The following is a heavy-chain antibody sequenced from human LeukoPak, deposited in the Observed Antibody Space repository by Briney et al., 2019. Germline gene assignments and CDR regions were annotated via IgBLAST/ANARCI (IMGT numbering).Heavy chain of an antibody. D-gene: IGHD2-21*02. J-gene: IGHJ4*02. CDR2: ISVYNGNT. CDR3: ARGSYCGGDCYPDY. Sequence: ASVKVSCKASGYIFTNYGINWVRQAPGQGVEWVGWISVYNGNTNFAQKFQGRVTMTTETSTNTAYMDLRSLRADDTAVYYCARGSYCGGDCYPDYWGQGTLVTVSS. CDR1: GYIFTNYG. V-gene: IGHV1-18*01.